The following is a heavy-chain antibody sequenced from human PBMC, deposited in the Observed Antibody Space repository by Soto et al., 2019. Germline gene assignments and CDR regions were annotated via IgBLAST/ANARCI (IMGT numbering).Heavy chain of an antibody. Sequence: GGSLRFSCAASGFTFRSYWMSWVRQAPGKGLEWVANIKQDGSEEYYVDSVKDRFTISRDNAKNSLYLQMNSLRADDTAVYYCARGYSDYTDYFDYWGQGILVTVSS. V-gene: IGHV3-7*03. CDR2: IKQDGSEE. D-gene: IGHD1-26*01. CDR1: GFTFRSYW. J-gene: IGHJ4*02. CDR3: ARGYSDYTDYFDY.